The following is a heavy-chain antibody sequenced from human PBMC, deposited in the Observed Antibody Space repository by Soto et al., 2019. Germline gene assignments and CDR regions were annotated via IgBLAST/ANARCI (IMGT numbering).Heavy chain of an antibody. CDR3: AKGGRQWLVTSDFNY. V-gene: IGHV3-30*18. CDR2: VSHDGRNT. D-gene: IGHD6-19*01. Sequence: GGSLRLSCAASGFTFSDYAMHWVRQAPGKGLEWVAVVSHDGRNTHYADSVKGRFTISRDSSKNTVSLEMTSLRAEDTAVYYYAKGGRQWLVTSDFNYWGQGTLVTVSS. CDR1: GFTFSDYA. J-gene: IGHJ4*02.